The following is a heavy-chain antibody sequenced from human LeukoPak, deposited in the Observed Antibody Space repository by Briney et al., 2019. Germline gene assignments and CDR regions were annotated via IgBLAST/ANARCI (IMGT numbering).Heavy chain of an antibody. CDR2: INYSGST. CDR3: ARQEGYYGSGIYYYYYYYMDV. V-gene: IGHV4-34*01. CDR1: GGSFSSYD. D-gene: IGHD3-10*01. J-gene: IGHJ6*03. Sequence: PSETLSLTCAVYGGSFSSYDWSWIRQPPGKGLEWIAYINYSGSTNYNPSLKSRVTISVDTSKNQFSLKLSSVTAADTAVYYCARQEGYYGSGIYYYYYYYMDVWGKGTTVTVSS.